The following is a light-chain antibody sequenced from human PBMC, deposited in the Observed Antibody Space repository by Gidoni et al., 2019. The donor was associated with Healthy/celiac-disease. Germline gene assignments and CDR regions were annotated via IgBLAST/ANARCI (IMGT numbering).Light chain of an antibody. CDR1: KLGHKY. Sequence: SYELTQPPSVSVSPGQTASITCSGDKLGHKYACWYQQKPDQSPVLVIYQDNKRPSGFPERFSGSNSGNTATLTISGTQAVDEADYYWQAWDSSIVVFGGGTKLTVL. J-gene: IGLJ2*01. V-gene: IGLV3-1*01. CDR2: QDN. CDR3: QAWDSSIVV.